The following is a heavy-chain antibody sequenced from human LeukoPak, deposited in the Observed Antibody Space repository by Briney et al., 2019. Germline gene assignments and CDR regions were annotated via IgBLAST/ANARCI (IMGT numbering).Heavy chain of an antibody. V-gene: IGHV3-74*01. D-gene: IGHD2-2*01. Sequence: GGSLRLSCAASGFTFSNYWMHWFRQAPGKGLVWVSRINGDGSAAYYADSVKGRFTSSRDNAKNTVFLQMNNLRAEDTAVYYCARDTRDYNFWGQGTLVTVSS. CDR1: GFTFSNYW. CDR2: INGDGSAA. CDR3: ARDTRDYNF. J-gene: IGHJ4*02.